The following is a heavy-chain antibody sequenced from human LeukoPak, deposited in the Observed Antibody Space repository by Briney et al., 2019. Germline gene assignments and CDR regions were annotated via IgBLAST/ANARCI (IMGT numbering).Heavy chain of an antibody. CDR1: GFTFSSYG. Sequence: GGSLRLSCAASGFTFSSYGMHWVRQAPGKGLEWVAFIRYDGSNKYYADSVKGRFTISRDNSKNTLYLQMNSLRAEDTAVYYCAKDTWDEPNFFDYWGQGTPVTVSS. J-gene: IGHJ4*02. V-gene: IGHV3-30*02. D-gene: IGHD1-26*01. CDR2: IRYDGSNK. CDR3: AKDTWDEPNFFDY.